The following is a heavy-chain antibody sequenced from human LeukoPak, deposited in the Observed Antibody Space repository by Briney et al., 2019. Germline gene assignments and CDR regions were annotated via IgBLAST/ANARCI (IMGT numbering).Heavy chain of an antibody. J-gene: IGHJ4*02. CDR3: ATFSSGEFDY. Sequence: SGGSLTLPCAASGFTLTTYTMSWVRQAPGKGLEWVSGISWNSGSIGYADSVKGRFTISRDNAKNSLYLQMNSLRAEDTALYYCATFSSGEFDYWGQGTLVTVSS. D-gene: IGHD6-19*01. CDR1: GFTLTTYT. V-gene: IGHV3-9*01. CDR2: ISWNSGSI.